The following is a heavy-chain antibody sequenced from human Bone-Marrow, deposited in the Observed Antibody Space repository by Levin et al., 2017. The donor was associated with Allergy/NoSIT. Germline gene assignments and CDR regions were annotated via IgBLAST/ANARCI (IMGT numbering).Heavy chain of an antibody. CDR1: GFTFSSYS. Sequence: PGGSLRLSCAASGFTFSSYSMNWVRQAPGKGLEWVSYISSSSSTIYYADSVKGRFTISRDNAKNSLYLQMNSLRDEDTAVYYCARDPSPTDLEEGEHYYFDYWGQGTLVTVSS. D-gene: IGHD1/OR15-1a*01. V-gene: IGHV3-48*02. J-gene: IGHJ4*02. CDR3: ARDPSPTDLEEGEHYYFDY. CDR2: ISSSSSTI.